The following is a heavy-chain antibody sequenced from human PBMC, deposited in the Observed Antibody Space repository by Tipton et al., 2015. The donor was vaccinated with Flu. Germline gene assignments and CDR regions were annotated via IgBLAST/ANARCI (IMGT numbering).Heavy chain of an antibody. D-gene: IGHD3-16*01. J-gene: IGHJ6*02. V-gene: IGHV3-53*01. Sequence: SLRLSCEASGFTVSTNYMGWVRQAPGKGLEWVSVIYRGDRTYYADAVKGRLTTSRDNSKNTLYVQMNSLRVEDTAVYYCARVREADYAYGMDVWGQGTTVTVSS. CDR3: ARVREADYAYGMDV. CDR1: GFTVSTNY. CDR2: IYRGDRT.